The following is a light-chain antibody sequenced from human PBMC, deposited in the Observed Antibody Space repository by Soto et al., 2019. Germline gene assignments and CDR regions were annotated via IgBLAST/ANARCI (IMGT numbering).Light chain of an antibody. CDR3: CSYTTSNTRQIV. Sequence: QSVLTRPASVSGAAGEAITISCNGTSSDVGGYNYVSWYQHHPGKAPKLMIYDVSNRPSGVSNRFSGSKSGNTASLTISGLQPEDEADYYCCSYTTSNTRQIVFGTGTKVTVL. CDR1: SSDVGGYNY. CDR2: DVS. V-gene: IGLV2-14*03. J-gene: IGLJ1*01.